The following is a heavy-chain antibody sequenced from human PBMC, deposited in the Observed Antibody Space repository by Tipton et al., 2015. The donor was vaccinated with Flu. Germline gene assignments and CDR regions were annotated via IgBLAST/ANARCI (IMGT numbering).Heavy chain of an antibody. Sequence: GSLRLSCEASGFSFSDYWMTWVRQAPGKGLEWVANIKQDGSQKYYVDSVKGRFTISRDDAKNSLYLQMNSLRAEDTALYYCVKAIAAAASHWGQGTLVTVSS. CDR2: IKQDGSQK. J-gene: IGHJ4*02. CDR1: GFSFSDYW. V-gene: IGHV3-7*03. CDR3: VKAIAAAASH. D-gene: IGHD6-25*01.